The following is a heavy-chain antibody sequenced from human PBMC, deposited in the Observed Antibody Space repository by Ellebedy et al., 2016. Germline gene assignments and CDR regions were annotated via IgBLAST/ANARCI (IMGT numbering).Heavy chain of an antibody. CDR1: GFTFSDYY. J-gene: IGHJ5*02. D-gene: IGHD3-10*01. V-gene: IGHV3-11*01. CDR2: ISGSDSTT. CDR3: ASITMVRGVIIRWFDP. Sequence: GESLKISXAASGFTFSDYYMSWIRQAPGKGLEWVSYISGSDSTTHYADSVKGRFTISRDNSKNTLYLQMNSLRAEDTAVYYCASITMVRGVIIRWFDPWGQGTLVTVSS.